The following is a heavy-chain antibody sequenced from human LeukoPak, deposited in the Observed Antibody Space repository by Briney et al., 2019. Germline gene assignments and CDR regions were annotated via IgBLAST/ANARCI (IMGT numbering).Heavy chain of an antibody. J-gene: IGHJ6*02. Sequence: SETLSLTCTVSGGSISSYYWSWIRQPPGKGLEWIGYIYYSGSTNYNPSLKSRVTISVDTSKNQFSLKLSSVTAADTAVYYCARVPAGDTAPRGQRRYYYYGMDVWGQGTTVTVSS. CDR1: GGSISSYY. CDR3: ARVPAGDTAPRGQRRYYYYGMDV. D-gene: IGHD5-18*01. CDR2: IYYSGST. V-gene: IGHV4-59*12.